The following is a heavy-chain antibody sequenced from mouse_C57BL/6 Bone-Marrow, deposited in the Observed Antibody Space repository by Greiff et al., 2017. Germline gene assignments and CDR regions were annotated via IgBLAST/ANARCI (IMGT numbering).Heavy chain of an antibody. CDR3: ARFGYYYFDY. J-gene: IGHJ2*01. CDR1: GYAFSSYW. V-gene: IGHV1-80*01. D-gene: IGHD2-3*01. Sequence: VQLQESGAELVKPGASVKISCKASGYAFSSYWMNWVKQRPGKGLEWIGQIYPGDGDTNYNGKFTGKATLTADKSSSTAYMQLSSLTSEDSAVYFCARFGYYYFDYWGQGTTLTVSS. CDR2: IYPGDGDT.